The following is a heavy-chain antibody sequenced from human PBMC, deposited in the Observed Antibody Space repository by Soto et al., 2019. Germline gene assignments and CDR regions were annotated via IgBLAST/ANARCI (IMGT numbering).Heavy chain of an antibody. CDR2: IWYDGSNK. Sequence: QVQLVESGGGVVQPGRSLRLSCAASGFTFSSYGMHWVRQAPGKGLEWVAVIWYDGSNKYYADSVKGRFTVSRDNSKNTLYLQMNSLRAEDTAVYYCARDEDHYMDVWGKGTTVTVSS. V-gene: IGHV3-33*01. CDR3: ARDEDHYMDV. J-gene: IGHJ6*03. D-gene: IGHD2-15*01. CDR1: GFTFSSYG.